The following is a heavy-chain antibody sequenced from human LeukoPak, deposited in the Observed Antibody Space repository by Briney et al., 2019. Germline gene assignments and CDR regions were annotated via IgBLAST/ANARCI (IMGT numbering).Heavy chain of an antibody. J-gene: IGHJ4*02. CDR3: TSWYCGGDCLGR. CDR2: IRSKANSYAT. D-gene: IGHD2-21*01. Sequence: GGSLRLSCAASGFTFSDYYMSWIRQAPGKGLEWVGRIRSKANSYATAYAASVKGRFTISRDDSKNTAYLQMNSLKTEDTAVYYCTSWYCGGDCLGRWGQGTLVTVSS. CDR1: GFTFSDYY. V-gene: IGHV3-73*01.